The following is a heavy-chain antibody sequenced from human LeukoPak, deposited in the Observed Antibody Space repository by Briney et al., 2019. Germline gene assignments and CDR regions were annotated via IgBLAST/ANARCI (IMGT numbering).Heavy chain of an antibody. CDR2: IYYSGST. CDR3: ARLKVRDWYFDL. J-gene: IGHJ2*01. CDR1: GGSISSSSYY. V-gene: IGHV4-39*01. Sequence: SETLFLTCTVSGGSISSSSYYWGWIRQPPGKGLEWIGSIYYSGSTYYNPSLKSRVTISVDTSKNQFSLKLSSVPAADTAVYYCARLKVRDWYFDLWGRGTLVTVSS.